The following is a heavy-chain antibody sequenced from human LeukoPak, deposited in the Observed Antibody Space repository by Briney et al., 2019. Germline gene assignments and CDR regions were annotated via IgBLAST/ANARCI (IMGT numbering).Heavy chain of an antibody. CDR2: IIPILGIA. CDR1: GYTFTSYG. J-gene: IGHJ4*02. D-gene: IGHD4-11*01. Sequence: ASVKVSCKASGYTFTSYGISWVRQAPGQGLEWMGRIIPILGIANYAQKFQGRVTITADKSTSTAYVELSSLRSEDTAVYYCASLRSAVTAALDYWGQGTLVTVSS. V-gene: IGHV1-69*04. CDR3: ASLRSAVTAALDY.